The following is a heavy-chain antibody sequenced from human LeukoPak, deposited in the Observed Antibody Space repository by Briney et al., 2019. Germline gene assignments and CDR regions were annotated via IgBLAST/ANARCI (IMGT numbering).Heavy chain of an antibody. Sequence: GGSLSLSCAASGFTVSSNYMSWVRQAPGKGLEWVSVIYSDDNTHYADSVKGRFTISRDNSKNTLYLQMNSLRGEDTAVYYCARIDHWGQGTLVTVSS. CDR3: ARIDH. CDR2: IYSDDNT. V-gene: IGHV3-66*02. CDR1: GFTVSSNY. J-gene: IGHJ4*02.